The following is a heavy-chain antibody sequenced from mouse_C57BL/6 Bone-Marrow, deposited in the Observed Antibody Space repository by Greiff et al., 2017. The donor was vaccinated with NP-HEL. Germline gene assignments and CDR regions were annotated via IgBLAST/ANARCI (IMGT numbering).Heavy chain of an antibody. CDR2: IRLKSDNYAT. Sequence: EVMLVESGGGLVQPGGSMKLSCVASGFTFSNYWMNWVRQSPEKGLEWVAQIRLKSDNYATHYAESVKGRFTISRDDSKSSVYLQMNNLRAEDTGIYYCTGLTWVEGTAMDYWGQGTSVTVSS. D-gene: IGHD4-1*01. CDR3: TGLTWVEGTAMDY. V-gene: IGHV6-3*01. J-gene: IGHJ4*01. CDR1: GFTFSNYW.